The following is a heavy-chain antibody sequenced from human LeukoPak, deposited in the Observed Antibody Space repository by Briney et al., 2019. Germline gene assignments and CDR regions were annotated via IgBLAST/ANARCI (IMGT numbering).Heavy chain of an antibody. Sequence: SETLSLTCTVSGGSISSSSYYWGWIRQPPGKGLEWIGSIYYSGSTYYNPSLKSRVTISVDTSKNQFSLKLSSVTAADTAVYYRARALVIDAFDIWGQGTMVTVSS. CDR1: GGSISSSSYY. CDR3: ARALVIDAFDI. J-gene: IGHJ3*02. D-gene: IGHD1-26*01. V-gene: IGHV4-39*07. CDR2: IYYSGST.